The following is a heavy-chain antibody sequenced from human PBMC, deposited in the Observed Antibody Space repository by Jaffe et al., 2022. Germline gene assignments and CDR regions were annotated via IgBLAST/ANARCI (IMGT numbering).Heavy chain of an antibody. Sequence: QVQLQESGPGLVKPSETLSLTCTVSGGSISSYYWSWIRQPPGKGLEWIGYIYYSGSTNYNPSLKSRVTISVDTSKNQFSLKLSSVTAADTAVYYCASHYGSGSYVNWFDPWGQGTLVTVSS. CDR2: IYYSGST. CDR1: GGSISSYY. V-gene: IGHV4-59*01. D-gene: IGHD3-10*01. CDR3: ASHYGSGSYVNWFDP. J-gene: IGHJ5*02.